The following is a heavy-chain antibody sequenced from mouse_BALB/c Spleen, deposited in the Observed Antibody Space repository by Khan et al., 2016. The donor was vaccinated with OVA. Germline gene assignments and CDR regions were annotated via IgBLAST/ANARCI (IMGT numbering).Heavy chain of an antibody. CDR3: ARSWAMDF. Sequence: EVQLVESGGGLVQPGGSRKLSCAASGFTFSDYGMAWVRQAPGKGPEWVAFISSLAYSIYYADTLTGRFTIPRENAKNTLYLEISSLRSEDTAMYYCARSWAMDFWGQGTSVTVSS. CDR2: ISSLAYSI. CDR1: GFTFSDYG. V-gene: IGHV5-15*02. J-gene: IGHJ4*01.